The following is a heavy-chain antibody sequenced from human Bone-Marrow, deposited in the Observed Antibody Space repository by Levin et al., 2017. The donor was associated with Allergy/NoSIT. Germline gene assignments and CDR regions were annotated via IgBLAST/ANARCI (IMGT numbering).Heavy chain of an antibody. V-gene: IGHV3-23*01. J-gene: IGHJ3*01. Sequence: GESLKISCVASGFTFSDFAISWVRQAPGKGVEWVSAISAVDDTTYYAGSVKGRFSISRDTPKNTLFLQFNSLTVEDADVYFCAKYGRVRASDAFELWGQGTVVTVSS. CDR1: GFTFSDFA. CDR2: ISAVDDTT. D-gene: IGHD2-2*01. CDR3: AKYGRVRASDAFEL.